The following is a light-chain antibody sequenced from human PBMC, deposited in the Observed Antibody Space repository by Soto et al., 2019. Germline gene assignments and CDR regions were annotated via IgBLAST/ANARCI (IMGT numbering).Light chain of an antibody. Sequence: QSVLTQPPSVSGTPGQRVTISCSGSSSNNGTNVVNWYQQFPGTAPKLLIFNNNNRPSGVPDRFSGSKSGSSASLAISGLLSEDEADYYCAGWDESLSGPVFGGGTKLTVL. J-gene: IGLJ3*02. CDR1: SSNNGTNV. CDR2: NNN. V-gene: IGLV1-44*01. CDR3: AGWDESLSGPV.